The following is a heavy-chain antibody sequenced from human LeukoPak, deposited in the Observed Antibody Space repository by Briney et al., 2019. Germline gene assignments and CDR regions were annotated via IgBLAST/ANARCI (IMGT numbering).Heavy chain of an antibody. CDR2: IYYSGST. V-gene: IGHV4-31*03. Sequence: SQTLSLTCTVSGGSISSGGYYWSWIRQHPGNGLEWIGYIYYSGSTYYNPSLKSRATISVDTSKNQFSLKLSSVTAADTAVYYCARLGGPHYYSYGMDVWGQGTTVTVSS. J-gene: IGHJ6*02. CDR1: GGSISSGGYY. CDR3: ARLGGPHYYSYGMDV.